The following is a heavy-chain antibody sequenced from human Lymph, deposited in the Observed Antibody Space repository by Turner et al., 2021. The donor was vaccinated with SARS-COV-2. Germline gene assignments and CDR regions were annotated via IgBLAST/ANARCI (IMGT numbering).Heavy chain of an antibody. D-gene: IGHD3-10*01. V-gene: IGHV3-30-3*01. CDR2: ISFDGNNK. CDR3: ARGDYYGSGTYPGKTFDY. Sequence: QVQLVESGGGVVQPGRSLRLSCAASGFTFSSYAMHWVRQAPGKGLECVAVISFDGNNKYYTDSVKGRFTISRDNSKNTLYLQLNSLRPKDTAVYYCARGDYYGSGTYPGKTFDYWGQGTLVTVSS. CDR1: GFTFSSYA. J-gene: IGHJ4*02.